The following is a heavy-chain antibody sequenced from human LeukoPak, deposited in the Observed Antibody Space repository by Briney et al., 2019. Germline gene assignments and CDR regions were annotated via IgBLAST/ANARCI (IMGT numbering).Heavy chain of an antibody. D-gene: IGHD5-18*01. Sequence: GGSLRLSCAASGFTFSSYWMHWVRQAPGKGLVWVSSINSDGSSTSYADSVKGRFTISRDNAKNTLYLQMNSLRAEDTAVYYCATQGYSYGYRGAFDIWGQGTMVTVSS. V-gene: IGHV3-74*01. CDR1: GFTFSSYW. J-gene: IGHJ3*02. CDR3: ATQGYSYGYRGAFDI. CDR2: INSDGSST.